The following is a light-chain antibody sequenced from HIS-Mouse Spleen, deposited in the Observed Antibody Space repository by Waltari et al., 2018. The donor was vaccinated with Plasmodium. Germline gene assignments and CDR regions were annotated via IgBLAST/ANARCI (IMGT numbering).Light chain of an antibody. CDR1: SSNIGSNY. V-gene: IGLV1-47*01. CDR3: AAWDDSLSGWV. CDR2: RNN. Sequence: QSVLTQPPSASGTPGQRFTISCSGSSSNIGSNYVYWYQQLPGTAPQLLIYRNNQRPSGVPDRISGSKSGTSASLAISGLRSEDEADYYCAAWDDSLSGWVFGGGTKLTVL. J-gene: IGLJ3*02.